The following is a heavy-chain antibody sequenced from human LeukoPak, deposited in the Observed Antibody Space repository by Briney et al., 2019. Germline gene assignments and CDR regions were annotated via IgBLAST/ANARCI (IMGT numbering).Heavy chain of an antibody. CDR3: ARAALYCSSTSCYYSGAFDI. D-gene: IGHD2-2*01. J-gene: IGHJ3*02. CDR1: GGTFSSYA. CDR2: IIPIFGTA. Sequence: SVKVSCKASGGTFSSYAISWVRQAPGQGLEWMGRIIPIFGTANYAQKFQGRVTITADKSTSTAYMELSSLRSEDTAVYYCARAALYCSSTSCYYSGAFDIWGQGTMVTVSS. V-gene: IGHV1-69*06.